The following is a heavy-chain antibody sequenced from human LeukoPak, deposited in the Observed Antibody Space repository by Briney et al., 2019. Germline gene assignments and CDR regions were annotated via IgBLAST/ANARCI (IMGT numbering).Heavy chain of an antibody. J-gene: IGHJ4*02. Sequence: PSETLSLTCSVSDGFIDNSSYYWGWIRQPPGKGLEWIGTIYYSGSTFYNPSLKSRVAVSVDTSKNQFYLRLTSVTAPDTAVYDCARGGVGADNWGQGTLVTVSS. V-gene: IGHV4-39*01. CDR2: IYYSGST. CDR3: ARGGVGADN. D-gene: IGHD1-26*01. CDR1: DGFIDNSSYY.